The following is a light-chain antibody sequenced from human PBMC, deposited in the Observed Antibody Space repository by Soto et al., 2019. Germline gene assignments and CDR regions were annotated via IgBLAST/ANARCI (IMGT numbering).Light chain of an antibody. Sequence: QSALTQPASVSESPGQSITISCAGTSSDVGGYNHVSWYQQYPGKAPKLMIYGVTNRPSGVSNRFSGSKTGNTASLTISGLQAEDEADYYCFSHRSGDSHVFGTGTKLTVL. CDR2: GVT. CDR1: SSDVGGYNH. CDR3: FSHRSGDSHV. J-gene: IGLJ1*01. V-gene: IGLV2-14*01.